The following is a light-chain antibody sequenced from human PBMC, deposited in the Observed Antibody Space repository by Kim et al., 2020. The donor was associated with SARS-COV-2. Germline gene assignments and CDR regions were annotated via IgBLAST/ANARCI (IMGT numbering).Light chain of an antibody. V-gene: IGKV1D-12*01. J-gene: IGKJ2*01. CDR1: QGVSSW. CDR2: AAS. CDR3: QQANSLPYT. Sequence: YASVGARVTITCRASQGVSSWLAWYQQKPGQAPKLLISAASTLQSGVPSRFSGSVSGTEFTLTISSLQPEDFATYYCQQANSLPYTFGQGTKLEI.